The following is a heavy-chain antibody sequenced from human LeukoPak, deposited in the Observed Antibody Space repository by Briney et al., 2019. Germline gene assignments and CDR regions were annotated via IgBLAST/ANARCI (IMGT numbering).Heavy chain of an antibody. Sequence: PSETLSLTCAVYGGSFSGYFWSWIRQPPGKGLEWIGEINHSGSTNYNPSLKSRVTISVDTSKNQFSLKLSSVTAADTAVYYCARATRYFDWLVRDLDYWGQGTLVTVSS. CDR2: INHSGST. CDR1: GGSFSGYF. V-gene: IGHV4-34*01. CDR3: ARATRYFDWLVRDLDY. D-gene: IGHD3-9*01. J-gene: IGHJ4*02.